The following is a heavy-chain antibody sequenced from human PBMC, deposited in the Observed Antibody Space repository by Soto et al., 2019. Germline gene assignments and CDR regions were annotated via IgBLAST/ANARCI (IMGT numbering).Heavy chain of an antibody. CDR1: GGTFSSYA. CDR2: IIPIFGTA. D-gene: IGHD3-10*01. J-gene: IGHJ6*02. Sequence: QVQLVQSGAEVKKPGSSVKVSCKASGGTFSSYAISWVRQAPGQGLEWMGGIIPIFGTANYAQKFQGRVTLTADDSTSTAYVELSSLRSEDTAVYYCARDEATAYYYGSGTYYGMDVWGQGTTVTVSS. V-gene: IGHV1-69*12. CDR3: ARDEATAYYYGSGTYYGMDV.